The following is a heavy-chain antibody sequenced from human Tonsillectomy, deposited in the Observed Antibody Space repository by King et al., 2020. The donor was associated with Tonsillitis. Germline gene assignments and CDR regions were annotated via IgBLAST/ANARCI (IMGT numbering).Heavy chain of an antibody. CDR1: GDSISSNSYY. CDR3: ARAVGYGPLYYFDY. Sequence: QLQESGPGLVKPSETLSLTCTVSGDSISSNSYYWGWIRQPPGKGLEWIASIYFSGYTYYNPSLKSRVTISVDTSKNQFSLKLSSVTAADTAVYYCARAVGYGPLYYFDYWGQGALVTVSS. J-gene: IGHJ4*02. D-gene: IGHD5-18*01. CDR2: IYFSGYT. V-gene: IGHV4-39*01.